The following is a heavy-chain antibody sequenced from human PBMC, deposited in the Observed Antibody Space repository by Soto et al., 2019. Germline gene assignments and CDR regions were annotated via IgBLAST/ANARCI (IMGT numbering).Heavy chain of an antibody. J-gene: IGHJ4*02. Sequence: EVQLLESEGGLVQPGGSLRLSCAASGFTFSSYAMSWVRQAPGKGPEWVSAISGSGGSTYYADSVKGRFTISRDNSKNTLYLQMNSLRAEDTAVYYCATTLTPVMVRGVIAYFDYWGQGTLVTVSS. CDR3: ATTLTPVMVRGVIAYFDY. CDR2: ISGSGGST. V-gene: IGHV3-23*01. D-gene: IGHD3-10*01. CDR1: GFTFSSYA.